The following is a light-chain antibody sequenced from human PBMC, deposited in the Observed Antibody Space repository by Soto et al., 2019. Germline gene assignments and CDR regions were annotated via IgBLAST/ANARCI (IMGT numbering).Light chain of an antibody. CDR2: AAS. CDR1: QGIARW. CDR3: EQADSFPIT. Sequence: DIQMTQSPSSVSASVGDRVTITCRASQGIARWLAWYQQKPGKGPNLLIYAASSLQRGVPSRFRASGSETDFTLTSTSLQPEDQATDECEQADSFPITCGQETRLEIK. V-gene: IGKV1-12*01. J-gene: IGKJ5*01.